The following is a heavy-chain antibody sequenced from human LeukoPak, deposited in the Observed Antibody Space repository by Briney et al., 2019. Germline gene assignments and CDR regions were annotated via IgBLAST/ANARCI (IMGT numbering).Heavy chain of an antibody. CDR2: IRSKANSYAT. D-gene: IGHD6-6*01. V-gene: IGHV3-73*01. CDR3: HKYSSSGTDY. Sequence: GGSLRLSCAASGFTFSGSAMHWVRQASGKGLEWVGRIRSKANSYATAYAASVKGRFTISRDDSKNTAYLQMNSLKIEDTAVYYCHKYSSSGTDYWGQGTLVTVSS. J-gene: IGHJ4*02. CDR1: GFTFSGSA.